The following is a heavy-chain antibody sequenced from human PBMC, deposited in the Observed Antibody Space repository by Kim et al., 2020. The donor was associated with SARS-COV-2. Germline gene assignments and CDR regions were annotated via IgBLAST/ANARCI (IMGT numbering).Heavy chain of an antibody. D-gene: IGHD6-13*01. J-gene: IGHJ6*02. CDR3: ARVDSSSPKLRYYYYGMDV. CDR2: MNPNSGNT. Sequence: ASVKVSCKASGYTFTSYDINWVRQATGQGLEWMGWMNPNSGNTGYAQKFQGRVTMTRNTSISTAYMELSSLRSEDTAVYYCARVDSSSPKLRYYYYGMDVWGQGTTVTVSS. CDR1: GYTFTSYD. V-gene: IGHV1-8*01.